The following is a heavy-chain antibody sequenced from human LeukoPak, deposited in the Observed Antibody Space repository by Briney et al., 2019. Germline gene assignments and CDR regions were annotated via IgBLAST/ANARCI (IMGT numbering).Heavy chain of an antibody. CDR3: ARSGFSPGFYLDF. CDR2: IDPPNGAT. D-gene: IGHD6-19*01. Sequence: ASVKVSCKASGYTFTDYFIHWLRQAPGQGLEWMGWIDPPNGATNNAQKFQDRVTMTRDRSIGTAYMEMRGLHSDVTAVYYCARSGFSPGFYLDFWGQGTRVPVSS. CDR1: GYTFTDYF. V-gene: IGHV1-2*02. J-gene: IGHJ4*02.